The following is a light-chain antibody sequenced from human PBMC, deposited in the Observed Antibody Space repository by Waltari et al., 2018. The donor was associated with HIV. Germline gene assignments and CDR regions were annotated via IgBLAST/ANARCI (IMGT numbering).Light chain of an antibody. V-gene: IGKV2-28*01. CDR3: MQALPPWT. Sequence: EIVMTQSPLSLPVTPGETASISSRASRGLLHSNGYNSLDWYLPRPGQSPQLLIYLGFNRASGAPDRFSGSGTGTDFTLKSRRVEAEDVGIYHCMQALPPWTFGQGTKVEI. CDR2: LGF. CDR1: RGLLHSNGYNS. J-gene: IGKJ1*01.